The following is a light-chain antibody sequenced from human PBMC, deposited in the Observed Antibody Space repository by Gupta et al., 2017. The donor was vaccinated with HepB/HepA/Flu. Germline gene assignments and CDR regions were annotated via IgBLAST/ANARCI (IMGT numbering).Light chain of an antibody. J-gene: IGLJ3*02. CDR2: RNN. CDR3: SAWDTTLSAWV. V-gene: IGLV10-54*04. Sequence: QAGLTQPPSVSKGLRQTATLPCNGDNNNVGNQGAAWLQQHQGHPPKLLSYRNNKRPSGISERFSASRSGNTGSLTITGLQPDDEADYYCSAWDTTLSAWVFGGGTTLTVL. CDR1: NNNVGNQG.